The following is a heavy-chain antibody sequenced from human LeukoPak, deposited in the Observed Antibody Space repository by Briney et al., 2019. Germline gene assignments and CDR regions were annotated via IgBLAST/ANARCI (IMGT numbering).Heavy chain of an antibody. D-gene: IGHD1-26*01. V-gene: IGHV4-39*07. CDR1: GGSISSSSYY. J-gene: IGHJ5*02. Sequence: SETLSLTCTVSGGSISSSSYYWGWIRQPPGKGLEWIGSIYYSGSTYYNPSLKSRVTISVDTSKNQFSLKLSSVTAADTAVYYCARDLPYSGSRGPLGFDPWGQGTLVTVSS. CDR2: IYYSGST. CDR3: ARDLPYSGSRGPLGFDP.